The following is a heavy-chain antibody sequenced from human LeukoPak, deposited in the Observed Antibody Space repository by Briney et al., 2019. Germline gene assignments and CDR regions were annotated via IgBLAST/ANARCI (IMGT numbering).Heavy chain of an antibody. CDR2: ISSSSSYI. Sequence: PGGSLRLSCAASGFTFSSYSMNWVRQAPGKGLEWVSSISSSSSYIYYADSVKGRFTISRDNAKNSLYLQMDSLRAEDAAVYYCAGTLLAVAGLDYWGQGTLVTVSS. CDR1: GFTFSSYS. D-gene: IGHD6-19*01. J-gene: IGHJ4*02. CDR3: AGTLLAVAGLDY. V-gene: IGHV3-21*01.